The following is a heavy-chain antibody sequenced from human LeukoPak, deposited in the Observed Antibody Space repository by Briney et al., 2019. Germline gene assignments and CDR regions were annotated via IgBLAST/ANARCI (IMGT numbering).Heavy chain of an antibody. V-gene: IGHV3-23*01. Sequence: GGSLRLSCSASGFTFSSYVMTWVRQAPGQGLKWVSAISGSGDDTYYADSVKGRFTISRDNSKNTLYLQMNSLRAEDTAVYYCAKKEAMIRGVPYYYDFWGQGTLVTVSS. CDR2: ISGSGDDT. D-gene: IGHD3-10*01. J-gene: IGHJ4*02. CDR3: AKKEAMIRGVPYYYDF. CDR1: GFTFSSYV.